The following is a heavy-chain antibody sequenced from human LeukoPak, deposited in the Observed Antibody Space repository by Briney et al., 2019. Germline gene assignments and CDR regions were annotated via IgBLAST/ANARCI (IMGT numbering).Heavy chain of an antibody. CDR1: GFTFSSYA. V-gene: IGHV3-23*01. D-gene: IGHD3-9*01. CDR2: ISGSGGST. Sequence: PGGSPRLSCAASGFTFSSYAMSWVRQAPGKGLEWVSAISGSGGSTYYADSVKGRFTISRDNSKNTLYLQMNSLRAEDTAVYYCAKDTAGYYDILTGYYLGIMDVWGQGTTVTVSS. CDR3: AKDTAGYYDILTGYYLGIMDV. J-gene: IGHJ6*02.